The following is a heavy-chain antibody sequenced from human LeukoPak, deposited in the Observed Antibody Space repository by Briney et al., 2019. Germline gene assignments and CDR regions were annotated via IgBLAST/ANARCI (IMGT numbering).Heavy chain of an antibody. D-gene: IGHD2-21*02. CDR1: GFTFSSYA. J-gene: IGHJ4*02. V-gene: IGHV3-23*01. Sequence: GGSLRLSCAASGFTFSSYAMSWVRQAPGKGLEWVSAISGSGGSTYYADSVKGRFTISRDNSKNTLYLQMNSLRAEDTAVYYCAKASDHVVVTAPFDYWGQGTLVTVSS. CDR2: ISGSGGST. CDR3: AKASDHVVVTAPFDY.